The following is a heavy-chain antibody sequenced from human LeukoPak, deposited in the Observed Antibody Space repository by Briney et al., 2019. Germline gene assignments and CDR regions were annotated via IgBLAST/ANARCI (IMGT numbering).Heavy chain of an antibody. V-gene: IGHV3-7*01. D-gene: IGHD2-15*01. Sequence: GGSLRLSCAASGFTFSSYAMSWVRQAPGKGLEWVANIKQDGSEKHYVDSVKGRFTISRDNAKNSLYLQMNSLRAEDTAVYYCARRYCSGGSCFEYFDYWGQGTLVTVSS. CDR3: ARRYCSGGSCFEYFDY. CDR1: GFTFSSYA. J-gene: IGHJ4*02. CDR2: IKQDGSEK.